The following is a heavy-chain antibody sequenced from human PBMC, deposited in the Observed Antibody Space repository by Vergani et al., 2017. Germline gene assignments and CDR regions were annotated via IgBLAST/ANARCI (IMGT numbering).Heavy chain of an antibody. D-gene: IGHD4-23*01. CDR3: AKWDYGGRYHFDS. CDR1: GFTFSSYG. V-gene: IGHV3-23*01. J-gene: IGHJ4*02. Sequence: EVQLLESGGGLIQPGWSLRLSCAASGFTFSSYGMSWVRQAPGKGLEWVSSISGSSDKTVNADSVKGRFTISRDNSKHTLYLQMNSLRAGDTALYYCAKWDYGGRYHFDSWGQGTLVTVSS. CDR2: ISGSSDKT.